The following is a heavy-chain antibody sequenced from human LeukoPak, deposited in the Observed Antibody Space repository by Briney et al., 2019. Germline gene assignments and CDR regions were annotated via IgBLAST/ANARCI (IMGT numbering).Heavy chain of an antibody. D-gene: IGHD1-26*01. CDR3: ARERYSGSYYY. J-gene: IGHJ4*02. V-gene: IGHV4-38-2*02. Sequence: SETLSLTCTVSGYSISSGYYWGWIRQPPGKGLEWIGSIYHSGSTYYNPSLKSRVTISVDTSKNQFSLKLSSVTAADTAVYYCARERYSGSYYYWGQGTLVTVSS. CDR1: GYSISSGYY. CDR2: IYHSGST.